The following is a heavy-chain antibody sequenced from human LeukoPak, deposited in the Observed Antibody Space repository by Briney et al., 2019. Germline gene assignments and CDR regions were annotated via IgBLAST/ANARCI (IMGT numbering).Heavy chain of an antibody. D-gene: IGHD2-21*01. V-gene: IGHV3-30*18. CDR1: GFTFSSYG. Sequence: PGRSLRLSCAASGFTFSSYGMRWVRQAPGKGLEWVAVVSYDGSKYYADSVKGRFTISRDNSKNTLYLQMSSLRAEDTAVYYCAKDLNRGLPDYWGQGTLVTVSS. CDR2: VSYDGSK. J-gene: IGHJ4*02. CDR3: AKDLNRGLPDY.